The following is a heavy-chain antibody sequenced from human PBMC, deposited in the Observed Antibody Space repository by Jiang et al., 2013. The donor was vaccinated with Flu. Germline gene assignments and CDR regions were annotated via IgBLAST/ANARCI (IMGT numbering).Heavy chain of an antibody. Sequence: GAEVKKPGASVKVSCKASGYTFTGYYMHWVRQAPGQGLEWMGWINPNSGGTNYAQKFQGRVTMTRDTSISTAYMELSRLRSDDTAVYYCARSIVVVTAIFYGMDVWGQGTTVTVSS. D-gene: IGHD2-21*02. CDR2: INPNSGGT. J-gene: IGHJ6*02. CDR3: ARSIVVVTAIFYGMDV. CDR1: GYTFTGYY. V-gene: IGHV1-2*02.